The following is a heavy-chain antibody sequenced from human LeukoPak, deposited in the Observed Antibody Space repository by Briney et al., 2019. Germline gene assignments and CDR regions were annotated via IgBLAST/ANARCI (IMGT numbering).Heavy chain of an antibody. CDR3: AKDLGGSFFDP. Sequence: QPGGSLRLYCAAPGFTFSSYGMHWVRQAPGKGLEWVAVISYDGSNKYYADSVKGRFTISRDNSKNTLYLQMNSLRAEDTAVYYCAKDLGGSFFDPWGQGTLVTVSS. V-gene: IGHV3-30*18. CDR1: GFTFSSYG. CDR2: ISYDGSNK. J-gene: IGHJ5*02. D-gene: IGHD1-26*01.